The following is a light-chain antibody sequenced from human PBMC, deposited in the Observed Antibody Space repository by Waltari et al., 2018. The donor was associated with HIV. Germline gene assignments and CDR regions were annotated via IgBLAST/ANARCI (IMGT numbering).Light chain of an antibody. CDR3: SSYTSSSWV. CDR1: SSDVDYYTY. Sequence: QSALTQPASVSGSPGQSITISCTGLSSDVDYYTYDCWYQQHPGKAPKLMIYDVTHRPSGVSNRFSGSKSGNTASLTISGLQAEDEADYYCSSYTSSSWVFGGGTKLTVL. CDR2: DVT. V-gene: IGLV2-14*03. J-gene: IGLJ3*02.